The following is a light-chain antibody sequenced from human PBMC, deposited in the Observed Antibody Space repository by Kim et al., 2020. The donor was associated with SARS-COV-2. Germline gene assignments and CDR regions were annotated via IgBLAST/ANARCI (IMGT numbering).Light chain of an antibody. V-gene: IGLV3-19*01. CDR3: CSPDSSANIYV. CDR1: SLSKSY. J-gene: IGLJ1*01. Sequence: AFGQTVRITSQQGSLSKSYASCYQQKTGQAAILVVFDENNRPSGIPARFSGCSTGSTASLSTTGAQAEDEADYYCCSPDSSANIYVFGTGTPVTVL. CDR2: DEN.